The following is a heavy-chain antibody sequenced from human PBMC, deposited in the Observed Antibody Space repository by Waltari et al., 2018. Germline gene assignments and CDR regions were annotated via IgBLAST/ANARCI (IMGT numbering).Heavy chain of an antibody. CDR2: INADSGNT. J-gene: IGHJ3*02. Sequence: QVQLVQSGAEVKQPGASVKLSCEASGFTFIHYSIHWVRQAPGQRLEWMGWINADSGNTKYSQEFLGRVTFTRDTSATMAHMELSSLRFEDTAVYYCARERIYWYCSGGSCLRAFDIWGQGTMVTVSS. V-gene: IGHV1-3*03. CDR1: GFTFIHYS. D-gene: IGHD2-15*01. CDR3: ARERIYWYCSGGSCLRAFDI.